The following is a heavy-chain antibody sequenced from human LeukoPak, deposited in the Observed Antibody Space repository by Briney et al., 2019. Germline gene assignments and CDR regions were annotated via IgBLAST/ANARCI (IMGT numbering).Heavy chain of an antibody. CDR1: GYTFTSYG. J-gene: IGHJ5*02. Sequence: ASVKVSCKASGYTFTSYGISWVRQAPGQGLEWMGWISAYNGNTNYAQKLQGRVTMTTDTSTSTAYMELRSLRSDDTAVYYCARVSVDVYSSSRSGWFDPWGQGTLVTVSS. V-gene: IGHV1-18*01. D-gene: IGHD6-13*01. CDR3: ARVSVDVYSSSRSGWFDP. CDR2: ISAYNGNT.